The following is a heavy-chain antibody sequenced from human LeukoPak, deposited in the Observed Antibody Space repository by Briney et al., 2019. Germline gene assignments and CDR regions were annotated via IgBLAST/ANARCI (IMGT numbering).Heavy chain of an antibody. J-gene: IGHJ4*02. CDR2: ISSSSSYI. CDR1: GFTFSRYA. D-gene: IGHD3-9*01. CDR3: ARDFAPTYYDILTGYPPPGEDWNGDY. V-gene: IGHV3-21*01. Sequence: PGGSLRLSCAASGFTFSRYAMHWVRQAPGKGLEWVSSISSSSSYIYYADSVKGRFTTSRDNSKNTLYLQMNSLRAEDTAVYYCARDFAPTYYDILTGYPPPGEDWNGDYWGQGTLVTVSS.